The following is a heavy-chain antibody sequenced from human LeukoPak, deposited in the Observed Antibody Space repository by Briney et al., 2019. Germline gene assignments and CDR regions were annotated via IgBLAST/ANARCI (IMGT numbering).Heavy chain of an antibody. Sequence: SETLSLTCAVYGGSFSGYYWSWIRQPPGKGLEWIGEINHSGSTNYNPSLKSRVTISVDTSKNQFSLKLSSVTAADTAVYYCASATVTTGGFAFDIWGQRTMVTVSS. CDR2: INHSGST. J-gene: IGHJ3*02. D-gene: IGHD4-17*01. V-gene: IGHV4-34*01. CDR3: ASATVTTGGFAFDI. CDR1: GGSFSGYY.